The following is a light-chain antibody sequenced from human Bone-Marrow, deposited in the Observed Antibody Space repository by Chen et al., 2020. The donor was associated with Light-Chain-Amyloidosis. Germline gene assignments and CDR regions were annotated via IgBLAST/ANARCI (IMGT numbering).Light chain of an antibody. J-gene: IGKJ4*01. CDR3: QQYYNTPLT. V-gene: IGKV4-1*01. Sequence: DIVMTQSPDSLAVSLGERAPNICRSNQRVLYSSNNKNYLAWYQQKPGQPPKLLIYWASTRESGVPDRFSGSGSGTHFTLTINSLQAEDVAVYYCQQYYNTPLTFGGGTKVEIK. CDR2: WAS. CDR1: QRVLYSSNNKNY.